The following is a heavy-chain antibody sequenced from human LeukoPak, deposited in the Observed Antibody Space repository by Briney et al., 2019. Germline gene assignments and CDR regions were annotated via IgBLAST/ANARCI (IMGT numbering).Heavy chain of an antibody. CDR3: ARIAAAADGGFDP. Sequence: ASVKVSCKAPRYTFTSYYMHWVRQAPGQGLEWMGIINPSGGSTSYAQKFQGRVTMTRDTSTSTVYMELSSLRSEDTAVYYCARIAAAADGGFDPWGQGTLVTVSS. CDR2: INPSGGST. V-gene: IGHV1-46*01. CDR1: RYTFTSYY. J-gene: IGHJ5*02. D-gene: IGHD6-13*01.